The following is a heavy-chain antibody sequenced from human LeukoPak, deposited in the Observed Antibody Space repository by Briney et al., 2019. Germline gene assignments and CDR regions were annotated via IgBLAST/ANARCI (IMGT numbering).Heavy chain of an antibody. CDR2: IYHSGST. J-gene: IGHJ5*02. CDR1: GYSISSGYY. CDR3: AREYGSSHSFDP. Sequence: SETLSLTCTVSGYSISSGYYWGWIRQPPGKGLEWIGSIYHSGSTYYNPSLKSRVTISIDKSKNQFSLKLSSVTAADTAIYYCAREYGSSHSFDPWGQGTLVTVSS. V-gene: IGHV4-38-2*02. D-gene: IGHD6-13*01.